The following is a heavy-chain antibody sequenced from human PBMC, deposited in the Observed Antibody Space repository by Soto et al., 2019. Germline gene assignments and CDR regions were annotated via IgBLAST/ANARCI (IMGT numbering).Heavy chain of an antibody. CDR2: INHSGST. V-gene: IGHV4-34*01. J-gene: IGHJ3*02. D-gene: IGHD2-2*01. Sequence: PSETLSITCPVYGGSFSGYYWSWIRQPPGKGLEWIGEINHSGSTNYNPSLKSRVTISVDTSKNQFSLKLSSVTAADTAVYYCARLDIVVVPAAINPFDIWGQGTMVTVSS. CDR3: ARLDIVVVPAAINPFDI. CDR1: GGSFSGYY.